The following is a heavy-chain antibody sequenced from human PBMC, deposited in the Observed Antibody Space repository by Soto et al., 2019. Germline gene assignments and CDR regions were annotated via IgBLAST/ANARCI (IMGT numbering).Heavy chain of an antibody. V-gene: IGHV3-33*01. D-gene: IGHD2-15*01. CDR2: IWFDGSDK. CDR1: GFTFSSYG. Sequence: GGSLRLSCAASGFTFSSYGMHWVRQAPGKGLEWVALIWFDGSDKYYTESVKGRFSISRDNSKSTLFLRMNSLRAEDTAVYYCARLYCSAASCYSVGAFDIRGQGTMVTVSS. CDR3: ARLYCSAASCYSVGAFDI. J-gene: IGHJ3*02.